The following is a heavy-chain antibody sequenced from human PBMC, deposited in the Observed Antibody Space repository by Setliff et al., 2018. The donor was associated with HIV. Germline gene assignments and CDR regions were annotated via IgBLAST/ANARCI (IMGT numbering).Heavy chain of an antibody. V-gene: IGHV3-72*01. D-gene: IGHD1-26*01. Sequence: PGGSLRLSCAASGFTFSDHYMDWVRQAPGKGLEWVGRTTNKADSYNTNYAASVKGRFTIARDDSKKSLYLQMNSLRIEDTAVYYCVRVSVSYYSPFDYWGQGTLVTVSS. CDR1: GFTFSDHY. J-gene: IGHJ4*02. CDR2: TTNKADSYNT. CDR3: VRVSVSYYSPFDY.